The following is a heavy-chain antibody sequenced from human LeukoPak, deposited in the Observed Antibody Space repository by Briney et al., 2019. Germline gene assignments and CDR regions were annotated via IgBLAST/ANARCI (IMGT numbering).Heavy chain of an antibody. CDR2: IYYSGST. CDR3: ARDYYGSGSYDY. V-gene: IGHV4-31*11. J-gene: IGHJ4*02. CDR1: GGSLSSDDYY. Sequence: PSETLSLTCAVSGGSLSSDDYYWSWLRQHPGTGLEWIGYIYYSGSTYYNPSLKSRVTISVDTSKNQFSLKLSSVTAADTAVYYRARDYYGSGSYDYWGQGTLVTVSS. D-gene: IGHD3-10*01.